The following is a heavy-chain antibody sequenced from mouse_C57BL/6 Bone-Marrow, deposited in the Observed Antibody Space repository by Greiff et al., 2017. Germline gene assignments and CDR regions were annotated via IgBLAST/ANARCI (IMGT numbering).Heavy chain of an antibody. Sequence: EVKLQESGPGLVKPSQSLSLTCSVTGYSITSGYYWNWIRQLPGNKLEWRGYISYDGSNNYNPSLKNRISTTRDTSKTQFFLKLNSVTTEDKATYYCARGENCYGSKWFAYWGQGTLVTVSA. J-gene: IGHJ3*01. D-gene: IGHD1-1*01. V-gene: IGHV3-6*01. CDR1: GYSITSGYY. CDR3: ARGENCYGSKWFAY. CDR2: ISYDGSN.